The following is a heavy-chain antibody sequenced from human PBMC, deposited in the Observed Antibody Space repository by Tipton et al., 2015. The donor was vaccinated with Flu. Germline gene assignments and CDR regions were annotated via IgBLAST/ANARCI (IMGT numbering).Heavy chain of an antibody. CDR3: AREFSGWFDP. Sequence: TLSLTCTVSVGSISSYNWNWIRQPAGKGLEWIGRIYSGGSTNYNPSLKRRVTMSIDSSKNQLSLKMTSVTAADTALYYCAREFSGWFDPWGQGTLVTVSS. V-gene: IGHV4-4*07. D-gene: IGHD2/OR15-2a*01. J-gene: IGHJ5*02. CDR1: VGSISSYN. CDR2: IYSGGST.